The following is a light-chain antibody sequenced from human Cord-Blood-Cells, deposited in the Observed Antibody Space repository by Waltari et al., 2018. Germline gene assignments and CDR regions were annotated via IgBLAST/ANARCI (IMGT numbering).Light chain of an antibody. CDR3: QQYKNWPPLT. Sequence: EIVMTQSPATLSVSPGERATLSCRASQSVSSNLAWYQQKPGQAPRLLIYGASTRATGIPARFSGRGSGTEFTLTISSLQSEDFAVYYCQQYKNWPPLTVGGGTKVEIK. V-gene: IGKV3-15*01. J-gene: IGKJ4*01. CDR1: QSVSSN. CDR2: GAS.